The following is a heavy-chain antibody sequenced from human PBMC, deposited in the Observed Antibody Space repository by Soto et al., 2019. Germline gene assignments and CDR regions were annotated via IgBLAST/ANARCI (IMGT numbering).Heavy chain of an antibody. CDR3: AQAVNMPALWAVAGYFDY. Sequence: EVQLLESGGGLVQPGGSLRLSCAASGFTFSSYAMSWVRQAPGKGLEWVSAISGSGGSTYYADSVKGRFTISRDNSKNTLYLQMNSLRAEDTAVYYCAQAVNMPALWAVAGYFDYWGQGTLVTVSS. J-gene: IGHJ4*02. V-gene: IGHV3-23*01. CDR2: ISGSGGST. D-gene: IGHD6-19*01. CDR1: GFTFSSYA.